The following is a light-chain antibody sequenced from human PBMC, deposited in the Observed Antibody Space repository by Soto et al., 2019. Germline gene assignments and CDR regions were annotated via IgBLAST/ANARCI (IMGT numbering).Light chain of an antibody. J-gene: IGKJ1*01. CDR2: LAS. V-gene: IGKV3-11*01. Sequence: EIVLTQSPATLSSFPVDRVTLSCSAIQAVNTRLAWYQHKPGQAPRLPIYLASNRAAGVPARFSGSGSGTDFTLTISDVEPEDFAVYYCHQRQSWPRTFGQGTRWIS. CDR3: HQRQSWPRT. CDR1: QAVNTR.